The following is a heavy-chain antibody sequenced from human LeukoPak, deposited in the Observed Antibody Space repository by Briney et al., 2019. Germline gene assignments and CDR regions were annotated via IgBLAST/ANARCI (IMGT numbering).Heavy chain of an antibody. CDR1: GFTFSSYG. V-gene: IGHV3-15*01. J-gene: IGHJ4*02. CDR3: TTYGSGRKFDY. D-gene: IGHD3-10*01. CDR2: IKSKTDGGTT. Sequence: PGGSLRLSCAASGFTFSSYGMNWVRQAPGKGLEWVGRIKSKTDGGTTDYAAPVKGRFTISRDDSTNTLYLQMNSLKSEDTAVYYCTTYGSGRKFDYWGQGILVTVSS.